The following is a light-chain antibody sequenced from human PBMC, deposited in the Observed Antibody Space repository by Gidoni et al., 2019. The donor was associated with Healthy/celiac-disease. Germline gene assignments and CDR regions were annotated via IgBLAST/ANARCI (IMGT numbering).Light chain of an antibody. CDR2: SNN. CDR3: AACDDSLNGRV. Sequence: QSVLTQPHSAAGTPGQLVTTSCSGSSSNSGSNTVNWYQQLPGTAPKLLIYSNNQRPSWVPDRFSGSKSVTSASLAISGLQSEDEADYYCAACDDSLNGRVFGGGTKLTVL. V-gene: IGLV1-44*01. J-gene: IGLJ2*01. CDR1: SSNSGSNT.